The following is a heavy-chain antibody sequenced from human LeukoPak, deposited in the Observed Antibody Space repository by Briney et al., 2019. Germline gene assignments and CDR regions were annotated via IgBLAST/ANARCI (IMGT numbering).Heavy chain of an antibody. CDR2: ISTYNSNT. Sequence: ASVNVSCKASGYTFVTYGINWVRQAPGQGPEWIGWISTYNSNTKYALKFQDRVTLTRDTSTTTAYMELKSLTSDDRAVYYCARASFDHWGQGTLVFVS. CDR1: GYTFVTYG. CDR3: ARASFDH. J-gene: IGHJ4*02. V-gene: IGHV1-18*01.